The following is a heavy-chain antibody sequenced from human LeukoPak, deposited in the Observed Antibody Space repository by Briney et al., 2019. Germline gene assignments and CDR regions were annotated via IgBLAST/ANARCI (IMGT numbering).Heavy chain of an antibody. Sequence: PSETLSLTCTVSGGSISSYYWSWIRQPPGEGLEWIGYIYYSGSTNYNPSLKSRVTISVDTSKNQFSLKLSSVTAADTAVYYCARVSLLWFGEPEGTYYFDYWGQGTLVTVSS. CDR3: ARVSLLWFGEPEGTYYFDY. D-gene: IGHD3-10*01. V-gene: IGHV4-59*01. J-gene: IGHJ4*02. CDR1: GGSISSYY. CDR2: IYYSGST.